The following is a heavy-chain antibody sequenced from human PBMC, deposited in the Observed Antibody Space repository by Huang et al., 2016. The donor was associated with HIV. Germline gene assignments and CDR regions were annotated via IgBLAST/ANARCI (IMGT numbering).Heavy chain of an antibody. CDR3: VSQNTYIAAAAHYGMDV. Sequence: QVQLVQSGAEVKKPGSSVKVSCKASGGTFSRYAISWVRQAPGQGLEWMGGIIPIFGTANYAQKFQGRVTITADESASTAYMELSSLRSEDTAVYYCVSQNTYIAAAAHYGMDVWGQGTTVTVSS. D-gene: IGHD6-13*01. V-gene: IGHV1-69*01. J-gene: IGHJ6*02. CDR2: IIPIFGTA. CDR1: GGTFSRYA.